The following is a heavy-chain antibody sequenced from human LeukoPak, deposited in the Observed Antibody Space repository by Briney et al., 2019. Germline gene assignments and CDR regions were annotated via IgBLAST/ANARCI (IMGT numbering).Heavy chain of an antibody. CDR3: ARGGSNYYDSSGYNEKRVVGGYYYYYMDV. Sequence: GGSLRLSCAASGFTFSSYSMNWVRQAPGKGLEWVSYISSSSSTIYYADSVKGRFTISRDNAKNSLYLQMNSLRAEDTALYYCARGGSNYYDSSGYNEKRVVGGYYYYYMDVWGKGTTVTVSS. CDR2: ISSSSSTI. J-gene: IGHJ6*03. V-gene: IGHV3-48*04. CDR1: GFTFSSYS. D-gene: IGHD3-22*01.